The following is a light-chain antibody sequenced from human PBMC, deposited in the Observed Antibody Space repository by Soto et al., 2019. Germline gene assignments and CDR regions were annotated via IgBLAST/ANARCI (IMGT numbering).Light chain of an antibody. Sequence: EIVLTQSPATLSLSPGERATLSCRASQSVSSYLAWYQQKPGQPPRLLIYGASSRATGIPDRFSGGGSGTDFTLTISRLEPEDFAVFYCQHYDSLPITFGQGTRLEIK. CDR3: QHYDSLPIT. CDR2: GAS. V-gene: IGKV3-20*01. J-gene: IGKJ5*01. CDR1: QSVSSY.